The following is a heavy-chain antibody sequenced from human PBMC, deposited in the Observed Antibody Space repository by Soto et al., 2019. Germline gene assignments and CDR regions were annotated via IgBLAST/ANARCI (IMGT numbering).Heavy chain of an antibody. V-gene: IGHV3-48*01. Sequence: EVQLVESGGGLVQPGGSLRLSCAASGFTFSSYSMNWVRQAPGKGLEWVSYISSSSSTIYYADSVKGRFTISRDNAKNSLYLQMNSLRAEDTAVYYCARDSYGGAFDIWGQGTMVTVSS. D-gene: IGHD4-17*01. CDR2: ISSSSSTI. CDR1: GFTFSSYS. J-gene: IGHJ3*02. CDR3: ARDSYGGAFDI.